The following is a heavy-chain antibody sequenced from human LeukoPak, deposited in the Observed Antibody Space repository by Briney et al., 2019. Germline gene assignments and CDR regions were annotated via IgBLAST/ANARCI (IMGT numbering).Heavy chain of an antibody. J-gene: IGHJ4*02. D-gene: IGHD6-19*01. V-gene: IGHV1-3*03. CDR3: ARVVKYSSGPLTDLLPYYFDY. CDR1: GGTFSSYA. Sequence: GASVKVSCKASGGTFSSYAISWVRQAPGQGLEWMGWINAGNGNTKYSQEFQGRVTITRDTSASTAYMELSSLRSEDMAVYYCARVVKYSSGPLTDLLPYYFDYWGQGTLVTVSS. CDR2: INAGNGNT.